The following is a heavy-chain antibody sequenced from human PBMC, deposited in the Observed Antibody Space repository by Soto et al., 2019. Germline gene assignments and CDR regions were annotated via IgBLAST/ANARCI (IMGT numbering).Heavy chain of an antibody. V-gene: IGHV1-3*01. CDR1: GYTFTSYA. D-gene: IGHD2-15*01. CDR2: INAGNGNT. Sequence: ASVKVSCKASGYTFTSYAMHWVRQAPGQRLEWMGWINAGNGNTKYSQKFQSRVTITRDTSASTAYMELSSLRSEDTAVYYCAREYCSGGSCSIFDYWGQGTLVTVSS. CDR3: AREYCSGGSCSIFDY. J-gene: IGHJ4*02.